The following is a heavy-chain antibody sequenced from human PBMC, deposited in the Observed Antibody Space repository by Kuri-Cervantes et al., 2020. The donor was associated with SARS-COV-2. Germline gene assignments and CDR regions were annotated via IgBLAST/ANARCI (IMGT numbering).Heavy chain of an antibody. CDR1: GFTFDDYT. V-gene: IGHV3-43*01. CDR3: AKDMTPDYGGNVDY. J-gene: IGHJ4*02. D-gene: IGHD4-23*01. CDR2: ISRDGGST. Sequence: LSLTCAASGFTFDDYTMHWVRQAPGKGLEWVSLISRDGGSTYYADSVKGRFTISRDNSKNSLYLQMNSLRTEDTALYYCAKDMTPDYGGNVDYWGQGTLVTVSS.